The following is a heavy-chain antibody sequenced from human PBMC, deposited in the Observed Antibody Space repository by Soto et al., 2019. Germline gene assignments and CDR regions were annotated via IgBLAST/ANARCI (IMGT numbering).Heavy chain of an antibody. Sequence: GESLKISCAASGFTFSSYWMSWVRQAPGKGLEWVANIKQDGSEKYYVDSVKGRFTISRDNAKNSLYLQMNSLRAEDTAVYYCAREVSLTYSGNEHYYYGMDVWGQGTTVTVSS. D-gene: IGHD5-12*01. J-gene: IGHJ6*02. CDR2: IKQDGSEK. CDR3: AREVSLTYSGNEHYYYGMDV. V-gene: IGHV3-7*05. CDR1: GFTFSSYW.